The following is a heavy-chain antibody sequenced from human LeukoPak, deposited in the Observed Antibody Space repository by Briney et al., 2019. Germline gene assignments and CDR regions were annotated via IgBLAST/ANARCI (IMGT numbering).Heavy chain of an antibody. V-gene: IGHV3-30*02. J-gene: IGHJ4*02. D-gene: IGHD2-2*02. CDR3: AKEGCSSTSCYTNYFDY. CDR1: GFTFSSYG. Sequence: GGSLRLSCAASGFTFSSYGMHWVRQAPGKGLEWVAFIRYDGSNKYYADSVKGRLTISRDNSKNTLYLQMNSLRAEDTAVYYCAKEGCSSTSCYTNYFDYWGQGTLVTVSS. CDR2: IRYDGSNK.